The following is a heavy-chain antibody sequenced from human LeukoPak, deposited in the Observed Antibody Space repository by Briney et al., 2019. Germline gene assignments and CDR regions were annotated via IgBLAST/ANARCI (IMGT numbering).Heavy chain of an antibody. CDR3: ARPSTAANDY. CDR1: GYSFTSNW. V-gene: IGHV5-51*01. Sequence: GESLKISCKGSGYSFTSNWIGWVRQMPGKGLEWMGIIYPGESDTRYSPSFQGQVTISADKSISTAYLQWSSLKASDTGMYYCARPSTAANDYWGQGTLVTVSS. J-gene: IGHJ4*02. D-gene: IGHD2-2*01. CDR2: IYPGESDT.